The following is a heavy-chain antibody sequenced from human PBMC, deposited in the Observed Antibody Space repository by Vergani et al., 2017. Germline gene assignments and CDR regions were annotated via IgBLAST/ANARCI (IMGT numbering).Heavy chain of an antibody. CDR3: VRREGHNQAPFDN. Sequence: EVQLVESGGGVVRPGGSLRLSCVGSGFAFGDFGMSCVRQVPGKGLVWVAGINWNGGTTIYGDPVTGRFTISRDNAKNSLYLQMNSLRDGDTALYYCVRREGHNQAPFDNWGQGTLVIVSS. V-gene: IGHV3-20*04. CDR2: INWNGGTT. CDR1: GFAFGDFG. D-gene: IGHD5-24*01. J-gene: IGHJ4*02.